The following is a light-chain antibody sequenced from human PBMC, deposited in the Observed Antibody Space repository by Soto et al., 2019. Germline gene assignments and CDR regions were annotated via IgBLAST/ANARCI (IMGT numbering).Light chain of an antibody. CDR1: QSISHW. V-gene: IGKV1-5*02. Sequence: DIQMTQSPSTLSSSVGDRVRFVCRASQSISHWLAWYQKRPGKAPKLLIYDASTLESGVPSTFSGSGSGTEFSLTISSLQPDDFATYYCQQYDEYPYTFGQGTRLEIK. CDR3: QQYDEYPYT. J-gene: IGKJ5*01. CDR2: DAS.